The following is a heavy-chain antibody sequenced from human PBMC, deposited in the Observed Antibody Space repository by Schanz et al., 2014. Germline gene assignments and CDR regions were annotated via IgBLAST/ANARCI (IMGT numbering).Heavy chain of an antibody. CDR1: GFTFRSYG. V-gene: IGHV3-30*03. J-gene: IGHJ4*02. CDR3: ARDPNTSAWLPYFDT. Sequence: QVQLVESGGGVVQPGRSLRLSCAASGFTFRSYGMHWVRQAPGKGLEWVALISYDGSSKNHADSVQGRFTISRDNAKNSLYLQMNSLRVEDTALYYCARDPNTSAWLPYFDTWGQGTLVTVSS. CDR2: ISYDGSSK. D-gene: IGHD6-19*01.